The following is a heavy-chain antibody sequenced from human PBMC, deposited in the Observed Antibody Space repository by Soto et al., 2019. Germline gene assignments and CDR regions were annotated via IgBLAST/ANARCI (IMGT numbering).Heavy chain of an antibody. CDR3: ARDWVFGAILYYFDY. D-gene: IGHD3-10*01. CDR2: ISDNGGGT. J-gene: IGHJ4*01. V-gene: IGHV3-23*01. Sequence: EVQLSESGGGLQQPGGSLRLSCAASGFTFSRHAMSWVRQVPGKGLEWVSGISDNGGGTKYADSVMGRFTVSRDNSKNTLLLQMNSLRDEHPAMYFCARDWVFGAILYYFDYWGHGTLVAVSS. CDR1: GFTFSRHA.